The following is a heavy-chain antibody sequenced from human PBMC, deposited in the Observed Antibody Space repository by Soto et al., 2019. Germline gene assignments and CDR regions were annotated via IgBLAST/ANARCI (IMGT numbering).Heavy chain of an antibody. CDR3: ARDGAAYYLTGHFDY. D-gene: IGHD3-9*01. V-gene: IGHV3-21*01. CDR2: ISSSSSYI. CDR1: GFTFSSYS. J-gene: IGHJ4*02. Sequence: PVGSLRRSCAASGFTFSSYSMNWFRQTPGKGLEWVSSISSSSSYIYYADSVKGRFTISRDNAKNSLYLQMNSLRAEDTAVYYCARDGAAYYLTGHFDYWGQGTLVTVSS.